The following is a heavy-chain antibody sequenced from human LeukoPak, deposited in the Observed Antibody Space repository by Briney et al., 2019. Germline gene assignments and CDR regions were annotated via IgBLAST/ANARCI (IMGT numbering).Heavy chain of an antibody. Sequence: KPSGTLSLTCTVSGGSIRTSSYYWGWIRQPPGKGLEWIGSIYYSGSTYYNPSLKSRVTLSIDTSKNQFSLKLSSVTAADTAVYYCARHGGISIFRFGMDVWGQGTTVTVSS. CDR2: IYYSGST. CDR3: ARHGGISIFRFGMDV. J-gene: IGHJ6*02. CDR1: GGSIRTSSYY. D-gene: IGHD3-3*01. V-gene: IGHV4-39*01.